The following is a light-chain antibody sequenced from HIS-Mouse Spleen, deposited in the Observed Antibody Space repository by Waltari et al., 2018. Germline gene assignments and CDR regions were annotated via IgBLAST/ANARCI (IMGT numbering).Light chain of an antibody. Sequence: QSVLTQPPSASGTPGQRVTISCSGISSNIGRNYVYWYQQLPGTAPKLLIYRNNQRPSGVPDRFSGSKSGTSASLAISGLRSEDEADYYCAAWDDSLSGVVFGGGTKLTVL. V-gene: IGLV1-47*01. J-gene: IGLJ2*01. CDR3: AAWDDSLSGVV. CDR1: SSNIGRNY. CDR2: RNN.